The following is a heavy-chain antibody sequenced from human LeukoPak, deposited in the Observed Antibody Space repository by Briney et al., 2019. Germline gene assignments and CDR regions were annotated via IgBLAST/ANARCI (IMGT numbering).Heavy chain of an antibody. V-gene: IGHV3-7*03. Sequence: PGGSLRLSCVTSGLTFSSEWMSWVRQAPGKGLEWVANIKHDGSAKYYVDSVKGRFTISRDNAKNSLYLQMNSLRAEDTALYYCAKDIGVHSSGCHYWGQGTLVTVSS. D-gene: IGHD6-19*01. J-gene: IGHJ4*02. CDR2: IKHDGSAK. CDR1: GLTFSSEW. CDR3: AKDIGVHSSGCHY.